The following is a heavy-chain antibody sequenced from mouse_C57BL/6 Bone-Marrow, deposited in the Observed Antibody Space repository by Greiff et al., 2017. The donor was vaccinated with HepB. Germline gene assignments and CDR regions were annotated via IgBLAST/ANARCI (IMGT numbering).Heavy chain of an antibody. V-gene: IGHV1-69*01. CDR1: GYTFTSYW. CDR2: IDPSDSYT. D-gene: IGHD1-1*01. CDR3: ARARSITTVVANYAMDY. J-gene: IGHJ4*01. Sequence: QVQLQQLGAELVMPGASVKLSCKASGYTFTSYWMHWVKQRPGQGLEWIGEIDPSDSYTNYNQKFKGKSTLTVDKSSSTAYMQLSSLTSEDSAVYYCARARSITTVVANYAMDYWGQGTSVTVSS.